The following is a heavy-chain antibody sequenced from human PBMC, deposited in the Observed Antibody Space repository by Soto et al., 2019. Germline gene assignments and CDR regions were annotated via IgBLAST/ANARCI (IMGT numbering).Heavy chain of an antibody. V-gene: IGHV5-51*01. J-gene: IGHJ6*01. D-gene: IGHD2-2*01. CDR2: IYPGDSDT. Sequence: GESLKISCKGSGYSFTSYWIGWVRQMPGKGLEWMGIIYPGDSDTRYSPSFQGQVTISADKSISTAYLQWSSLKASDTAMYYCARQSPDIVVVPAATTGGYYYYYGMDVWGQGT. CDR3: ARQSPDIVVVPAATTGGYYYYYGMDV. CDR1: GYSFTSYW.